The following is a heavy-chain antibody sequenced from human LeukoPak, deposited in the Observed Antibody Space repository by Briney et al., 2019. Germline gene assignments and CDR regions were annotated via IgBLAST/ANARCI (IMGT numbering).Heavy chain of an antibody. CDR3: ARGSFWSVNDGMDV. V-gene: IGHV1-8*01. CDR2: MNPKSGNT. CDR1: GYTFTSYD. J-gene: IGHJ6*02. Sequence: ASVKVSCKASGYTFTSYDINWVRQAPGQGLEWMGWMNPKSGNTGYAQKLQGRVTMTRNTSISTAYMELSSLRSEDTALYYCARGSFWSVNDGMDVWGQRTTVTVSS. D-gene: IGHD3-3*01.